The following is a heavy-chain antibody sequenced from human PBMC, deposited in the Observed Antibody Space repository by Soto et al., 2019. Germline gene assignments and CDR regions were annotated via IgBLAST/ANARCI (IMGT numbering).Heavy chain of an antibody. J-gene: IGHJ6*02. Sequence: GASVKVSCKASGYTFTGYYMHWVRQAPGQGLEWMGWINPNSGGTNYAQKFQCWVTMTRDTSISTAYMELRRLRSDDTAVYYCARERGGYCSGGSCGMDVWGQGTTVTVSS. CDR1: GYTFTGYY. V-gene: IGHV1-2*04. CDR2: INPNSGGT. CDR3: ARERGGYCSGGSCGMDV. D-gene: IGHD2-15*01.